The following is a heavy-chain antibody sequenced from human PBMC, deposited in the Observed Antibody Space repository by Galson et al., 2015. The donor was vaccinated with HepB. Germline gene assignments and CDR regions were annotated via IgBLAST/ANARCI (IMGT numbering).Heavy chain of an antibody. Sequence: SLRLSCAASGFTFSSYSMNWVRQAPGKGLEWVSSISSSSSYIYYADSVKGRFTISRDNAKNSLYLQMNSLRAEDTAVYYCARDKLYYYDSSGDDAFDIWGQGTMVTVSS. D-gene: IGHD3-22*01. CDR2: ISSSSSYI. CDR1: GFTFSSYS. J-gene: IGHJ3*02. V-gene: IGHV3-21*01. CDR3: ARDKLYYYDSSGDDAFDI.